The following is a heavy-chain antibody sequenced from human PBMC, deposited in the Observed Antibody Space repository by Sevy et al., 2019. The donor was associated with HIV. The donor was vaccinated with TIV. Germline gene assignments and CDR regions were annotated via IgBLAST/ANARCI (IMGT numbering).Heavy chain of an antibody. CDR1: GFTFSRYD. J-gene: IGHJ3*02. CDR3: ARGTRYSGSYYLGDDAFDI. V-gene: IGHV3-13*01. D-gene: IGHD1-26*01. CDR2: IGTAGDT. Sequence: GGSLRLSCAASGFTFSRYDMHWVRQATGKGLEWVSSIGTAGDTYYPGSVKGRFTISRENAKKPLYFQMNSLRAGDTAAYYCARGTRYSGSYYLGDDAFDIWGQGTMVTVSS.